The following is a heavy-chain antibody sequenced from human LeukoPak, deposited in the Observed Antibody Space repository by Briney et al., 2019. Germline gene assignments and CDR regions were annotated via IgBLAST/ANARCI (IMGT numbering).Heavy chain of an antibody. CDR3: ARRRGNFGEGEFDY. V-gene: IGHV4-4*08. J-gene: IGHJ4*02. Sequence: SETLSLTCSASGVSISGFYWNWIRQPPRKGPEWVGYIHSGGSTASNPSLRSRITFSMDTSKNQVSLRLTSVTATDTAVYYCARRRGNFGEGEFDYWGQGIPVTVST. CDR1: GVSISGFY. D-gene: IGHD4-17*01. CDR2: IHSGGST.